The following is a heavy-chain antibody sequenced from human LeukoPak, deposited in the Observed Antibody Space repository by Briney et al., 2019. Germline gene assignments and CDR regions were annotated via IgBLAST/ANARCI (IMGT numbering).Heavy chain of an antibody. CDR1: GYTFTSYY. Sequence: GASVKVSCKASGYTFTSYYIHWVRQAPGQGLEWMGGIIPIFGTANYAQKFQGRVTITADESTSTAYMKLSSLRSEDTAVYYCASQVVAGIIVVVDWGNWFDPWGQGTLVTVSS. CDR2: IIPIFGTA. CDR3: ASQVVAGIIVVVDWGNWFDP. J-gene: IGHJ5*02. V-gene: IGHV1-69*13. D-gene: IGHD2-15*01.